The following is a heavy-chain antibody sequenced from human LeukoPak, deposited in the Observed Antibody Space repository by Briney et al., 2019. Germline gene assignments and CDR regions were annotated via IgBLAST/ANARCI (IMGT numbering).Heavy chain of an antibody. CDR2: IIPMFGTA. Sequence: GASVKVSCKASGGTFSSYTINWVRQAPGQGLEWMGGIIPMFGTAIYAQKFQGRLTISADKSTSTAYMELNSLRSEDTAMYYCARGHPPSDSGNDYNWLNYYSYMDVWGKGTTVTVSS. CDR1: GGTFSSYT. V-gene: IGHV1-69*06. J-gene: IGHJ6*03. D-gene: IGHD3-10*01. CDR3: ARGHPPSDSGNDYNWLNYYSYMDV.